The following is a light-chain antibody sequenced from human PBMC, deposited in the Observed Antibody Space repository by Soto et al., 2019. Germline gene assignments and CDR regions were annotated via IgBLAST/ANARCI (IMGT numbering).Light chain of an antibody. Sequence: EIVLTQSPATLSVSPGERATLSCRASQSVGSLLAWYQQKPGQAPRLLIYRASSRATGIPDRFSGSGSGTDFTLTIRRLEPEDFAVYYCQQYGSSYPWTFGQGTKVDIK. V-gene: IGKV3-20*01. CDR2: RAS. CDR1: QSVGSL. J-gene: IGKJ1*01. CDR3: QQYGSSYPWT.